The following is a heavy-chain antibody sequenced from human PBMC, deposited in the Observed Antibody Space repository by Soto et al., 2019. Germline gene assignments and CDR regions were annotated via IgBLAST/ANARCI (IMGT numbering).Heavy chain of an antibody. Sequence: EVHLLESGGGLVQPGGSLRLSCAAAGFSFSTYAMTWVRQAPGRGLEWVSTISGSGVSTYYADSVKGRFTISRDNSRNTLYLQMNGLRGEDSAVYYCAKRGYCSGGTCFGDYFQPWGQGTLVTGSS. CDR3: AKRGYCSGGTCFGDYFQP. CDR1: GFSFSTYA. V-gene: IGHV3-23*01. D-gene: IGHD2-15*01. J-gene: IGHJ1*01. CDR2: ISGSGVST.